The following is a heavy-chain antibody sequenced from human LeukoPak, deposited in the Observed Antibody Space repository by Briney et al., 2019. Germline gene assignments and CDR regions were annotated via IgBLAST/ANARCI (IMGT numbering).Heavy chain of an antibody. J-gene: IGHJ4*02. D-gene: IGHD6-19*01. CDR2: IYPTGRT. Sequence: SETLSLTCTVSGYSISSYYWTWIRQPAGKGLEWIGLIYPTGRTNYNPSLKSRVTMSIDTSKNQFSLKLSSVTAADTAMYYCARAAEYSSGWYLFDYWGQGTLVTVSA. CDR3: ARAAEYSSGWYLFDY. CDR1: GYSISSYY. V-gene: IGHV4-4*07.